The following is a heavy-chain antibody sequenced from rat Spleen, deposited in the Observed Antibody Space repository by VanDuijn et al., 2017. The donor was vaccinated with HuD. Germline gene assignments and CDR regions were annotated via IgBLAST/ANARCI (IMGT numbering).Heavy chain of an antibody. CDR2: ISSGGGGL. V-gene: IGHV5-20*01. Sequence: EVQLVESGGGLVQPGRSLKLSCADSGFTFGDYGMAWIRQAPKKGLEWVAYISSGGGGLYYPDSVKGRFTISRDNAKSTLYLQMDSLRSEDTATYYCSRGLGPHWFAYWGQGILVTASS. CDR1: GFTFGDYG. CDR3: SRGLGPHWFAY. D-gene: IGHD4-6*01. J-gene: IGHJ3*01.